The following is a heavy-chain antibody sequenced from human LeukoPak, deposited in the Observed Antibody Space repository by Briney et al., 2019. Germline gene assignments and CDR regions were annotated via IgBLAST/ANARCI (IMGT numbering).Heavy chain of an antibody. CDR2: IYHSGST. J-gene: IGHJ4*02. Sequence: PSETLSLTCTVSGGSISSYYWSWIRQPPGKGLEWIGYIYHSGSTYYNPSLKSRVTISVDRSKNQFSLKLSSVTAADTAVYYCARGSWYSSGVWPVFDHWGQGTLITVSS. CDR1: GGSISSYY. CDR3: ARGSWYSSGVWPVFDH. V-gene: IGHV4-59*12. D-gene: IGHD6-19*01.